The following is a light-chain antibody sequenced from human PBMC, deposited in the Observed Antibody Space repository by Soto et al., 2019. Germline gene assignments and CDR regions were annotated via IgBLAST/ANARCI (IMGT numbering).Light chain of an antibody. J-gene: IGKJ1*01. Sequence: EIVLTQSPATLSLSPGERATLSCRASQSVSNNFFAWYQQKPGQAPRLLIDGASTRAHGIPDRFRGSESGTDFTLTISSLEPEDFAVYYCQQYATSPRFGQGTKVEIK. CDR3: QQYATSPR. V-gene: IGKV3-20*01. CDR1: QSVSNNF. CDR2: GAS.